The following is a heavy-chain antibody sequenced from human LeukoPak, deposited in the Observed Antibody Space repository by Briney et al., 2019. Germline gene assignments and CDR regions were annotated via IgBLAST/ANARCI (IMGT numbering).Heavy chain of an antibody. J-gene: IGHJ4*02. Sequence: GGSLRLSCVGATFTFSDYWMTWVRQAPGKGLEWVSGISGSGGSIYCADSVKGRITISRDNSKNTLYLQMNSLRAEDTAVYYCAKDSRMTTVTTFDYWGQGTLVTVSS. V-gene: IGHV3-23*01. CDR1: TFTFSDYW. CDR2: ISGSGGSI. CDR3: AKDSRMTTVTTFDY. D-gene: IGHD4-17*01.